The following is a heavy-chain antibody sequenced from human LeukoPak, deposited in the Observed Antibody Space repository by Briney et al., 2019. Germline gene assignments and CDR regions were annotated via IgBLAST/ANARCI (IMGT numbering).Heavy chain of an antibody. CDR2: INSDGRST. V-gene: IGHV3-74*03. Sequence: TGGSLRLSCAASGFTFSSYWMHWVRQAPGKGLVWVSRINSDGRSTTYADSVKGRFTISRDNAKNTLYLQMNSLRAEDTAVYYCARDWDGNYHFDSWGQGTLVTVSS. J-gene: IGHJ4*02. CDR3: ARDWDGNYHFDS. D-gene: IGHD4-17*01. CDR1: GFTFSSYW.